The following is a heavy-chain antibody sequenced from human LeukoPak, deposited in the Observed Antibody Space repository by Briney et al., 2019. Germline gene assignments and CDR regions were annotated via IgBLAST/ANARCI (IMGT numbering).Heavy chain of an antibody. D-gene: IGHD1-26*01. J-gene: IGHJ4*02. CDR1: GGSISSGGYY. Sequence: SETLSLTCTVSGGSISSGGYYWSWIRQLPGKGLEWIGYIYYSGSTYYNPSLQSRVTISVDTSKNQFSLKLSSVTAADTAVYYCARLAVETTSGAYFDYWGQGTLVTVSS. CDR2: IYYSGST. CDR3: ARLAVETTSGAYFDY. V-gene: IGHV4-31*03.